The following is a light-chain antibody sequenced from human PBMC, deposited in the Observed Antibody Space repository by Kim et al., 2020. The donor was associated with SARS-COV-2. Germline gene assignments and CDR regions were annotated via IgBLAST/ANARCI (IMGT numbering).Light chain of an antibody. J-gene: IGKJ5*01. CDR3: QQSYSTPIT. Sequence: ASIGDRVTITGRASQRISTYLSWYQQKPGGAPKLLIYVASSLQSGVPSRFIGGGSGTDFTLTITSLQPDDIATYYCQQSYSTPITFGPGTRLEIK. CDR2: VAS. V-gene: IGKV1-39*01. CDR1: QRISTY.